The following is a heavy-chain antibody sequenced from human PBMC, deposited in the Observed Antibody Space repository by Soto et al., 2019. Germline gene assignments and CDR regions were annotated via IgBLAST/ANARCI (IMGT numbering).Heavy chain of an antibody. J-gene: IGHJ5*02. CDR3: ATDRSGYPYNWFDP. CDR1: GYTLTELS. CDR2: FDPEDGET. V-gene: IGHV1-24*01. Sequence: ASVKVSCKVSGYTLTELSMHWVRQAPGKGLEWMGGFDPEDGETIYAQKFQGRVTMTEDTSTDTAYMELSSLRSEDTAVYYCATDRSGYPYNWFDPWGQGTLVTVSS. D-gene: IGHD3-22*01.